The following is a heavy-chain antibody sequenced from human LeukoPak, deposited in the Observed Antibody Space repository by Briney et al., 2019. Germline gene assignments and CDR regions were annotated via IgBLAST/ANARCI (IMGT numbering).Heavy chain of an antibody. CDR1: GYTFTTYY. CDR3: ACLPYAFDI. Sequence: ATVKVSCKASGYTFTTYYIHCVRQAPGHGREWMALINPSGGSTHYAQKFKGRVTVTRDSSTSTVYMELTSLRSEDTAVYYCACLPYAFDIWGQGTMVTVSS. CDR2: INPSGGST. J-gene: IGHJ3*02. V-gene: IGHV1-46*01.